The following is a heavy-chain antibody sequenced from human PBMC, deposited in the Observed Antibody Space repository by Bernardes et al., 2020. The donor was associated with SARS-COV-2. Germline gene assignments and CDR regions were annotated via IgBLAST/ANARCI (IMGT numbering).Heavy chain of an antibody. CDR2: IWFDGSYK. CDR1: GFTFSNKG. V-gene: IGHV3-33*01. D-gene: IGHD2-2*01. J-gene: IGHJ6*02. CDR3: ARDFCGNSGCHDNWGGYYYCGMDV. Sequence: GGSLRLSCTASGFTFSNKGIHWVRQAPGKGLEWVAVIWFDGSYKYYADSVKGRITVSRDNSKNTVYLQMNSLRAEDTALYYCARDFCGNSGCHDNWGGYYYCGMDVWGQGTTVTVSS.